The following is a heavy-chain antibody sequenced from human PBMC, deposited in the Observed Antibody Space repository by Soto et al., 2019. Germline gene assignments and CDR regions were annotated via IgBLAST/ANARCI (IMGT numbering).Heavy chain of an antibody. Sequence: QVQLVQSGAEVKKPGSSVKVSCKASGGTFSSYGITWVRQAPGQGLEWMGGIVPLFRTTNYAQKFQGRVTISADKYTNTAHMELRSLRSEDMAVYYCARAYVGTKSELRDNYHGMDVWGQGTTVTVSS. CDR2: IVPLFRTT. CDR1: GGTFSSYG. V-gene: IGHV1-69*06. D-gene: IGHD1-26*01. CDR3: ARAYVGTKSELRDNYHGMDV. J-gene: IGHJ6*02.